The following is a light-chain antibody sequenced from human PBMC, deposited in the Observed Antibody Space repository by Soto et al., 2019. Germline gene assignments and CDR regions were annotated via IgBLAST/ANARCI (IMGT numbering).Light chain of an antibody. CDR3: QQYDSSPRT. CDR2: GAS. CDR1: QSIRSN. Sequence: IVMTQSPPTLSVSPWERAALSCRASQSIRSNLAWYQQKPGQAPRLLISGASTRAADIPDRFSGSGSGTDFTLTIGRLEPEDLAVYYCQQYDSSPRTFGQGTKVDIK. V-gene: IGKV3D-15*01. J-gene: IGKJ1*01.